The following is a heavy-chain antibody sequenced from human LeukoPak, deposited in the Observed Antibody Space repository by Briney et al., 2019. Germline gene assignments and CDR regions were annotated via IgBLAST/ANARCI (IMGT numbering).Heavy chain of an antibody. CDR1: GGSISSYY. D-gene: IGHD6-19*01. J-gene: IGHJ4*02. V-gene: IGHV4-59*12. Sequence: ASETLSLTCTVSGGSISSYYWSWIRQPPGKGLEWIGYIYYSGSTNYNPSLKSRVTISVDTSKNQFSLKLSSVTAADTAVYYCASLGIAVAGLTFDYWGQGTLVTVSS. CDR2: IYYSGST. CDR3: ASLGIAVAGLTFDY.